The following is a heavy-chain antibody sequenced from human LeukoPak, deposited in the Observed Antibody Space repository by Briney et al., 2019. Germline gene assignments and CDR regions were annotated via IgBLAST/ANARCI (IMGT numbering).Heavy chain of an antibody. D-gene: IGHD4-17*01. CDR1: GFTFSGSA. V-gene: IGHV3-73*01. CDR2: IRSKANNYAT. J-gene: IGHJ4*02. Sequence: PGGSLRLSCAAPGFTFSGSAVNWVRQASGKGPEWVGRIRSKANNYATAYTVSVKGRFTISRDDSKNTAYLQMNSLKTEDTAVYYCIRQNDYGDFRFGYWGQGSLVTVSS. CDR3: IRQNDYGDFRFGY.